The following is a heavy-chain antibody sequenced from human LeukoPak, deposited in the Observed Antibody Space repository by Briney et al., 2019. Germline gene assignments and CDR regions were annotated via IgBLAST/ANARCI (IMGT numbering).Heavy chain of an antibody. CDR1: GYTFTSYG. D-gene: IGHD6-19*01. V-gene: IGHV1-18*01. CDR3: ARSDYSSGWCGY. J-gene: IGHJ4*02. Sequence: ASVKVSCKASGYTFTSYGISWVRQAPGQGLEWMGWISAYNGNTNYAQKLQGRITMTRDTSTSTVYMELSSLRSEDTAVYYCARSDYSSGWCGYWGQGTLVTVSS. CDR2: ISAYNGNT.